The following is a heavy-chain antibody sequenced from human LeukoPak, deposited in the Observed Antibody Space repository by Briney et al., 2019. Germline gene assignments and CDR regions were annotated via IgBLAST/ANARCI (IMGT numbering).Heavy chain of an antibody. CDR3: AKGARGDTVTSIVGLNWFDP. CDR1: GITFRSYG. D-gene: IGHD4-17*01. Sequence: PGGSLRLSCAASGITFRSYGMHWFRQAPGKGLQWVAVISYDGSHKYYADSVKGRFSIARDNSKNTLYLQMNSLRADDTAGYYWAKGARGDTVTSIVGLNWFDPWGQGTLVTVSS. CDR2: ISYDGSHK. J-gene: IGHJ5*02. V-gene: IGHV3-30*18.